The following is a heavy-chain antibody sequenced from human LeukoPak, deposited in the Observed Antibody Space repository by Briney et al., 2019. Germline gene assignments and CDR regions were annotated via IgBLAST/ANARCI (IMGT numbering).Heavy chain of an antibody. CDR2: INPNSGGT. V-gene: IGHV1-2*02. CDR1: GYTFTGYY. Sequence: ASVKVSCKASGYTFTGYYMHWVRQAPGQGLEWMGWINPNSGGTNYAQKFQGRVTMTGDTPISTAYMELRRLRSDDTAVYYCARDQHSSSWRIDYWGQGTLVTVSS. D-gene: IGHD6-13*01. CDR3: ARDQHSSSWRIDY. J-gene: IGHJ4*02.